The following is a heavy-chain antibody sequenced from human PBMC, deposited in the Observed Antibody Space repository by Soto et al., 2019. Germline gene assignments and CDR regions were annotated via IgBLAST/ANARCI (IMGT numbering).Heavy chain of an antibody. D-gene: IGHD3-3*01. Sequence: ASVKVSCKASGYTFTSYDINWVRQATGQGLEWMGWMNPNSGNTGYAQKFQGRVTMTRNTSISTAYMELSSLRSEDTAVYYCARDRTIFGVVIMYSLFDPWAQGTLVTVSS. CDR2: MNPNSGNT. CDR1: GYTFTSYD. V-gene: IGHV1-8*01. J-gene: IGHJ5*02. CDR3: ARDRTIFGVVIMYSLFDP.